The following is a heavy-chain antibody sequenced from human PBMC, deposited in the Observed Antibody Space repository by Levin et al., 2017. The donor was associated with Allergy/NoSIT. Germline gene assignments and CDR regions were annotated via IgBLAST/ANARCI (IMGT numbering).Heavy chain of an antibody. J-gene: IGHJ4*02. CDR1: GLNFNSYG. CDR3: AARVFDY. CDR2: ISSAGSDG. V-gene: IGHV3-30*03. Sequence: GGSLRLSCAVSGLNFNSYGMNWVRQARGKGLEWVALISSAGSDGYYADSVRGRFTISRDSSKSTLYLQMNSLRPDDTAVYYCAARVFDYWGQGTLVTVSS.